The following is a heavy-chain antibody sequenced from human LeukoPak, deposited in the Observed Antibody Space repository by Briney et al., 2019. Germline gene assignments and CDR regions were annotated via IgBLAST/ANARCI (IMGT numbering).Heavy chain of an antibody. CDR2: INPNSGGT. Sequence: SVKVSCKASGYTFTSYYMHWVRQAPGQGLEWMGWINPNSGGTNYAQKFQGRVTMTRDTSISTAYMELSRLRSDDTAVYYCARVVWQQLVGWFDPWGQGTLVTVSS. CDR1: GYTFTSYY. CDR3: ARVVWQQLVGWFDP. D-gene: IGHD6-13*01. V-gene: IGHV1-2*02. J-gene: IGHJ5*02.